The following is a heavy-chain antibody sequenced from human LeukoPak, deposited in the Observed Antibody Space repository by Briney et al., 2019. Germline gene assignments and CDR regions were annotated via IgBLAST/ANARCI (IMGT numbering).Heavy chain of an antibody. CDR3: ARENYYDSSGYFNVDY. CDR1: GGSISSGSYY. V-gene: IGHV4-61*02. Sequence: PSETLSLTCTVSGGSISSGSYYWSWIRQPAGKGLEWIGRIYTSGSTNYNPSLKSRVTISVDTSKNQFSLKLSSVTAADTAVYYCARENYYDSSGYFNVDYWGQGTLVTVSS. J-gene: IGHJ4*02. D-gene: IGHD3-22*01. CDR2: IYTSGST.